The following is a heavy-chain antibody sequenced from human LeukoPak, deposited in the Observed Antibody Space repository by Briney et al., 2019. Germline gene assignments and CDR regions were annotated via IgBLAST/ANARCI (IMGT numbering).Heavy chain of an antibody. Sequence: PGGSLRLSCAASGFTFSSYDRNWVGRAPGKGLEWVSGVSDSGGRTYYADSVKGRFTISRDNSKNTLYLQMSSLSAEDTAVYYCAKDAPRTSGRYYFDYWGQGTLVTVSS. J-gene: IGHJ4*02. D-gene: IGHD6-19*01. CDR2: VSDSGGRT. V-gene: IGHV3-23*01. CDR1: GFTFSSYD. CDR3: AKDAPRTSGRYYFDY.